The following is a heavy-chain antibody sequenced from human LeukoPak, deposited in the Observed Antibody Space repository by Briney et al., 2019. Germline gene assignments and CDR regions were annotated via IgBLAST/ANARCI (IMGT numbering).Heavy chain of an antibody. CDR2: INPNSGGT. V-gene: IGHV1-2*02. Sequence: GASVKVSCKASGYTFIRFYVHWVRQAPGQGLEWMGWINPNSGGTNSAQKFRDRVTMTVDTSVTTAYLELRRLTSDDTAGYYCARGGGYDDSGNSYGLLVLDYWGQGPLVTVSS. CDR3: ARGGGYDDSGNSYGLLVLDY. D-gene: IGHD3-22*01. CDR1: GYTFIRFY. J-gene: IGHJ4*02.